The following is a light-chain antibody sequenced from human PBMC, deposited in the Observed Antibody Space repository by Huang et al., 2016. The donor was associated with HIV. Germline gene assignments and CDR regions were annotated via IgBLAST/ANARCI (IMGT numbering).Light chain of an antibody. CDR2: AAS. J-gene: IGKJ4*01. CDR1: QSISSY. CDR3: QQSYSTLPLT. Sequence: DIQMTQSPSSLSASVGDRVTITCRASQSISSYLNWDQQKPGKVPKLLIYAASSLQRGVPSRFSGSGSGTDFTLTISSLQPEDFATYYCQQSYSTLPLTFGGGTKVEIK. V-gene: IGKV1-39*01.